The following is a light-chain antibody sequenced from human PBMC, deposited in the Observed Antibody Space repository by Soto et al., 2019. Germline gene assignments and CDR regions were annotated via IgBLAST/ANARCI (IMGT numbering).Light chain of an antibody. V-gene: IGKV1-5*03. Sequence: DIQMTQSPSTLSASVGDRVTITCRASQSISTWLAWYQQRPGKAPKLLIYKASSLESGVPSRFSGSRSGTECTLTISSLQPDDFATYYCQQYDSSPLTFGGGTKVEIK. J-gene: IGKJ4*01. CDR2: KAS. CDR3: QQYDSSPLT. CDR1: QSISTW.